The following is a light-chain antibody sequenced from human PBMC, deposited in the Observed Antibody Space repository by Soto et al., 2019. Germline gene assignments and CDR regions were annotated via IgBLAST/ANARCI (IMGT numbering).Light chain of an antibody. J-gene: IGKJ1*01. CDR2: WAS. V-gene: IGKV4-1*01. Sequence: DIVMTQSPDSLAVSLGERATLNCKSSQSILYTSSKRNYLAWYQYKPGQPPKLLVYWASTRESGVPARFSGSGSETDFTLPISSLQAVDVAVSSCHQYYSNPQTFGQGTSVEIK. CDR1: QSILYTSSKRNY. CDR3: HQYYSNPQT.